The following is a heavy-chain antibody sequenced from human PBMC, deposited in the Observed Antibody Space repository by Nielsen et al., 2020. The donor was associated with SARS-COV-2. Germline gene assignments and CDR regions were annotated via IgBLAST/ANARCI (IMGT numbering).Heavy chain of an antibody. J-gene: IGHJ4*02. CDR2: IYYRGST. Sequence: SETLSLTCTVSGGSITSGNYYWSWIRQHPGKGLEWIGNIYYRGSTYYNPSLESRVTISIDTSKNQFSLKLSSVTAADTAVYYCARDGEYWGQGTLVTVSS. V-gene: IGHV4-31*03. D-gene: IGHD3-10*01. CDR1: GGSITSGNYY. CDR3: ARDGEY.